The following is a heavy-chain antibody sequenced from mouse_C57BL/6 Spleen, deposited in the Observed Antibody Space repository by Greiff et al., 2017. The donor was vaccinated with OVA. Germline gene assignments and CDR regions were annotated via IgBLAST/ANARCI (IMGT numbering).Heavy chain of an antibody. Sequence: VKLMESGAELVRPGASVKLSCKASGYTFTDYYINWVKQRPGQGLEWIARIYPGSGNTYYNEKFKGKATLTAEKSSSTAYMQLSSLTSEDSAVYFCARLGHYYGSSPYAMDYWGQGTSVTVSS. D-gene: IGHD1-1*01. CDR2: IYPGSGNT. CDR1: GYTFTDYY. V-gene: IGHV1-76*01. J-gene: IGHJ4*01. CDR3: ARLGHYYGSSPYAMDY.